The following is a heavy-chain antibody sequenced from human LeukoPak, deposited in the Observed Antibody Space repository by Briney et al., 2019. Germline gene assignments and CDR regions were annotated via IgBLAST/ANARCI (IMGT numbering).Heavy chain of an antibody. CDR2: IIPIFGTA. CDR1: GYTFTSYG. D-gene: IGHD6-19*01. Sequence: GASVKVSCKASGYTFTSYGISWVRQAPGQGLEWMGGIIPIFGTANYAQKFQGRVTITADESTSTAYMELSSLRSEDTAVYYCARDRGAPNPGPVAGTTSFDYWGQGTLVTVSS. CDR3: ARDRGAPNPGPVAGTTSFDY. J-gene: IGHJ4*02. V-gene: IGHV1-69*13.